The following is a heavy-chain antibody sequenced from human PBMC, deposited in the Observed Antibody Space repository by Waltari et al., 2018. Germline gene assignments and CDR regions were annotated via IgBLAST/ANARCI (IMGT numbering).Heavy chain of an antibody. CDR1: W. V-gene: IGHV3-74*01. J-gene: IGHJ6*02. CDR3: ARYRPGGYGMDV. D-gene: IGHD2-15*01. Sequence: WREVVRQVPGKGLEWVAGISTDDIRVRCADSVKGRFTISIDNPKNTLYLQLNSLRAEDSAVYFCARYRPGGYGMDVWGRGTTVTVSS. CDR2: ISTDDIRV.